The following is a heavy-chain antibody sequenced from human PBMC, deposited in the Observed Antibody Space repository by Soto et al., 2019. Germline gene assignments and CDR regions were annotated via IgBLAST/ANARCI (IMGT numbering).Heavy chain of an antibody. D-gene: IGHD2-15*01. CDR1: GSTFSSYA. J-gene: IGHJ3*01. Sequence: EVQLWESGGGLVQTGGSLRLSCAASGSTFSSYAMSWVRQAPGKGLEWVSVISGSGDSTYYADSVKGRFTISRDNSTSTLYVQMNSLRAEDTAVYYCARELGYCSGGSCYMDGAFDFWGQGTMVTVSS. CDR2: ISGSGDST. CDR3: ARELGYCSGGSCYMDGAFDF. V-gene: IGHV3-23*01.